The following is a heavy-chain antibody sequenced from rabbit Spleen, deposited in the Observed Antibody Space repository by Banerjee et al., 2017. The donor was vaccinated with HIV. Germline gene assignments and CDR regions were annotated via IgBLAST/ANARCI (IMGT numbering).Heavy chain of an antibody. D-gene: IGHD1-1*01. Sequence: QEQLKETGGGLVQPGGSLKLSCKASGFDFSSYGVSWVRQAPGKGLEWIGCIYSGSGGTYYASWAKGRFTISKTSSTTVTLQMTRLTAADTATYFCARDTSSSFSSYGMDLWGPGTLVTVS. CDR1: GFDFSSYG. CDR3: ARDTSSSFSSYGMDL. J-gene: IGHJ6*01. CDR2: IYSGSGGT. V-gene: IGHV1S45*01.